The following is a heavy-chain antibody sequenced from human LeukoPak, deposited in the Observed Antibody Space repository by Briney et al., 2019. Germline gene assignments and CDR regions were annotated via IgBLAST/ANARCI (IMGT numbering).Heavy chain of an antibody. V-gene: IGHV3-23*01. J-gene: IGHJ4*02. CDR2: LRGDGET. Sequence: GGSLTLSCAASGFTFSSYAMSWVRQAPARGLEWVSSLRGDGETFYADSVKGRFTLSRDHSRNTVYLHLNNLIVEDTAVYYCAKASWLSSAAALLWGQGTVVTVS. D-gene: IGHD2-15*01. CDR3: AKASWLSSAAALL. CDR1: GFTFSSYA.